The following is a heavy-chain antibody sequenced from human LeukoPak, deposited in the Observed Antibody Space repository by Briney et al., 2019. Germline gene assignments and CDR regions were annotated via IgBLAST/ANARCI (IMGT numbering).Heavy chain of an antibody. J-gene: IGHJ4*02. Sequence: SETLSLTSTVSGGSISSSGYYWGWIRQPPGKGLEWIGSISSGGSTHYTPSLKSRVTISVEKSKNQFSLKLSSVTAADTAVYYCARRSYDGSGYYYVDYWGQGTLVTVSS. D-gene: IGHD3-22*01. CDR1: GGSISSSGYY. CDR2: ISSGGST. CDR3: ARRSYDGSGYYYVDY. V-gene: IGHV4-39*01.